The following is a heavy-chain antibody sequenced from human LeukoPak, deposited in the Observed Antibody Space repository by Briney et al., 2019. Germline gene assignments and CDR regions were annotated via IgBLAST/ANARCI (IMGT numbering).Heavy chain of an antibody. J-gene: IGHJ6*04. Sequence: PSETLSLTCAVYGGSFSGYYWSWIRQLPGKGLEWVGEINHSGSTNYNPSLKSRVTISVDTSKNQFSLKLSSVTAADTAVYYCASPGMDVWGKGTTVTISS. CDR3: ASPGMDV. V-gene: IGHV4-34*01. CDR2: INHSGST. CDR1: GGSFSGYY.